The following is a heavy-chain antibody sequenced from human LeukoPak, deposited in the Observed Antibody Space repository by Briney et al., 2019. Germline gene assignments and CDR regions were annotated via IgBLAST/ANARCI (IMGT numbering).Heavy chain of an antibody. V-gene: IGHV3-23*01. Sequence: PGRSLRLSCAASGFTFSSYAMHWVRQAPGKGLEWVSAISGSGGSTYYADSVKGRFTISRDNSKNTLYLQMNSLRAEDTAVYYCVRGGESTWSWGQGTLVTVSS. CDR1: GFTFSSYA. J-gene: IGHJ5*02. D-gene: IGHD2-15*01. CDR2: ISGSGGST. CDR3: VRGGESTWS.